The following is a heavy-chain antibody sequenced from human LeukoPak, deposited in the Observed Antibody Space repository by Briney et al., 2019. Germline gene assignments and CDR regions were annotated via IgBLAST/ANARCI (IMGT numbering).Heavy chain of an antibody. Sequence: SVKVSCKASGGTFSSYAISWVRQAPGQGLEWMGGIIPIFGTATYAQKFQGRVTITTDESTSTAYMELSSLRSEDTAVYYCAREGYCSGGSCYDYWGQGTLVTVSS. V-gene: IGHV1-69*05. D-gene: IGHD2-15*01. CDR1: GGTFSSYA. CDR3: AREGYCSGGSCYDY. CDR2: IIPIFGTA. J-gene: IGHJ4*02.